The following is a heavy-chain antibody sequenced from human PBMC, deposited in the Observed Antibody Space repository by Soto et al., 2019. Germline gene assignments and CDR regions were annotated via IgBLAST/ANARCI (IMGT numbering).Heavy chain of an antibody. CDR1: GYIFTRYG. Sequence: QVQLVQSGAEVKEPGASVKVSCKASGYIFTRYGISWVRQAPGQGLEWMGWISAYNRNTNYAQKLQGRVTMTTDTSTSTAYMELRSLRCDDTAVYCCAREDKGMVDDYWGQGTLVTVSS. D-gene: IGHD5-18*01. J-gene: IGHJ4*02. V-gene: IGHV1-18*01. CDR2: ISAYNRNT. CDR3: AREDKGMVDDY.